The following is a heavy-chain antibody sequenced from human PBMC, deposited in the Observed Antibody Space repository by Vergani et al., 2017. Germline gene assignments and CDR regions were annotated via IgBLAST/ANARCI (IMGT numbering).Heavy chain of an antibody. CDR3: ARAMRERHYAGGMDV. D-gene: IGHD4-23*01. CDR2: IYPGDSDT. J-gene: IGHJ6*02. Sequence: EVQLVQSGAEVTKPGESLKLSCKGSGYSFTSYWIGWVRQMPGKGREWMGIIYPGDSDTRYSPSFRGQVTISADKSISTAYLQWSSLKASDTAMYYCARAMRERHYAGGMDVWGQGTTVTVSS. CDR1: GYSFTSYW. V-gene: IGHV5-51*01.